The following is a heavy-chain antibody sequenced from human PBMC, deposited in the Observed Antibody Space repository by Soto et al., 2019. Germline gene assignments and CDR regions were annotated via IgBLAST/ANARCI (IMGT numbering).Heavy chain of an antibody. CDR2: ISTYDGNT. D-gene: IGHD2-15*01. V-gene: IGHV1-18*01. CDR1: GYTLTSYG. J-gene: IGHJ4*02. CDR3: ARDRGRSCIGGICPFDY. Sequence: ASVKVSCKASGYTLTSYGISWVRQAPGQGLEWMGWISTYDGNTNYAQNFQGRVSMARDTSTSTAYMELRSLRSDDTAVYYCARDRGRSCIGGICPFDYWGQGTLVTVSS.